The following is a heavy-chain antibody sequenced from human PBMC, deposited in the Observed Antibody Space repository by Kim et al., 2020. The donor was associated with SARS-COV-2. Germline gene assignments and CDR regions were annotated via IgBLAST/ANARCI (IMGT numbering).Heavy chain of an antibody. J-gene: IGHJ5*02. V-gene: IGHV4-39*01. D-gene: IGHD6-13*01. Sequence: PSHKSPVTLAVATSKNRFSLKLSSVTAADTAVYYCARRAAAGTVWFDPWGQGTLVTVSS. CDR3: ARRAAAGTVWFDP.